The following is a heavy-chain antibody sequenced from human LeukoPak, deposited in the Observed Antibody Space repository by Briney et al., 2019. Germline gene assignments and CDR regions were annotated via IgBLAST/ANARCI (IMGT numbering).Heavy chain of an antibody. CDR2: IYYSGST. V-gene: IGHV4-59*01. J-gene: IGHJ4*02. Sequence: PSETLSLTCTVSGGSISSYYWSWIRQPPGKGLEWIGYIYYSGSTNYNASLTNRVTISVDTFENQFSLKLSSVTAADTAVYYCAREVGYCSGGSCYSYFDYWGQGTLVTVSS. CDR1: GGSISSYY. D-gene: IGHD2-15*01. CDR3: AREVGYCSGGSCYSYFDY.